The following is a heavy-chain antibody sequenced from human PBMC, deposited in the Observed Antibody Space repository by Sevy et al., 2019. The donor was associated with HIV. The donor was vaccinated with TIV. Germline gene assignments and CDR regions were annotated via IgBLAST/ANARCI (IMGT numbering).Heavy chain of an antibody. V-gene: IGHV4-59*12. Sequence: SETLALTCTVSGGSISSYYWSWIRQPPGKGLEWIGYIFYSGSTYYNPALKRRVTISVDTSKNQFSLKLTSVTAADTAVYCCATISQQLVGFFDYWGQGTLVTVSS. J-gene: IGHJ4*02. D-gene: IGHD6-6*01. CDR3: ATISQQLVGFFDY. CDR1: GGSISSYY. CDR2: IFYSGST.